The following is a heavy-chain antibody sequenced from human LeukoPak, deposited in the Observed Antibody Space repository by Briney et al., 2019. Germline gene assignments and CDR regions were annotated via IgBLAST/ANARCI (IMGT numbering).Heavy chain of an antibody. CDR1: GFTFPNYV. V-gene: IGHV3-23*01. D-gene: IGHD7-27*01. CDR2: ISGSGGNT. J-gene: IGHJ4*02. CDR3: AKGTGDTAYYFDF. Sequence: GGSLRLSCAASGFTFPNYVMSWVRQAPGKGLEWVSAISGSGGNTYYADSVKGRFTISRDNSKNTLYLQMSGLRAEDTAIYYCAKGTGDTAYYFDFWGQGVLVTVSS.